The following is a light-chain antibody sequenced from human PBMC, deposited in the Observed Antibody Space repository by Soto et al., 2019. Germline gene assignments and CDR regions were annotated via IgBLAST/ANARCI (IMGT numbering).Light chain of an antibody. J-gene: IGLJ2*01. CDR2: EVT. V-gene: IGLV2-14*01. CDR1: NSDIGAYDY. Sequence: QSALTQPASVSGSPGQSITISCTGSNSDIGAYDYVSWYQQHPGKPPTLLIYEVTFRPSGVPNRFSGSKSGNTATLTISGPLTEDEADYYCWSYASATLVFGGET. CDR3: WSYASATLV.